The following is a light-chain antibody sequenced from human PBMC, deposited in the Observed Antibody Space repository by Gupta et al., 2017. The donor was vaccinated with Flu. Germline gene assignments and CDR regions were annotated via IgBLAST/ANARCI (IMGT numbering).Light chain of an antibody. Sequence: SVTISCTGSSSDVGAYNSVSWYQQYPGRAPNLLFYAVTRRPSAFVARFPASTPGNSASLTVSGVPAEDDAVYYCFPPSENCAVMFGGGTKLAVV. CDR1: SSDVGAYNS. CDR2: AVT. CDR3: FPPSENCAVM. J-gene: IGLJ3*02. V-gene: IGLV2-8*01.